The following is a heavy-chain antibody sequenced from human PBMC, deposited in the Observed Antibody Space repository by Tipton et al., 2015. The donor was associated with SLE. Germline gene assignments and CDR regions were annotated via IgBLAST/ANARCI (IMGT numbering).Heavy chain of an antibody. V-gene: IGHV3-53*01. D-gene: IGHD6-13*01. CDR2: IYAGGAT. Sequence: SLRLSCAASGLTVSGNYMNWVRQAPGKGLEWVSVIYAGGATYYADSVKGRFTISRDNSKNTLYLQINSLRAEDTAVYYCAGEGIAVAGSHYYYGMDVWGQGTTVTVSS. J-gene: IGHJ6*02. CDR3: AGEGIAVAGSHYYYGMDV. CDR1: GLTVSGNY.